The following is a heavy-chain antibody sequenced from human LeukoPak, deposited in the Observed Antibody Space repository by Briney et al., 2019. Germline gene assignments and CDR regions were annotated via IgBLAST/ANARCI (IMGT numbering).Heavy chain of an antibody. CDR1: GFTVSSNY. Sequence: GGSLRLSCAASGFTVSSNYMSWVRQAPGKGLEWVSAISGSGGSTYYADSVKGRFTISRDNSKNTLYLQMNSLRAEDTAVYYCAKEDGGYYFDYWGQGTLVTVSS. D-gene: IGHD4-23*01. CDR3: AKEDGGYYFDY. V-gene: IGHV3-23*01. J-gene: IGHJ4*02. CDR2: ISGSGGST.